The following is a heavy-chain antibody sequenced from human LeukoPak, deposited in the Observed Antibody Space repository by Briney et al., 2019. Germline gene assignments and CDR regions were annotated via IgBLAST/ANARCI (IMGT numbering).Heavy chain of an antibody. CDR3: ARAGIKLGWFGELLPFDP. Sequence: SETLSLTCTASGASISSGNYYWGWIRQPPGKGLEWIATIYYNGGTYFNPSLKSRVTISVDTSKNQFSLKLSSVTAADTAVYYCARAGIKLGWFGELLPFDPWGQGTLVTVSS. V-gene: IGHV4-39*07. CDR2: IYYNGGT. D-gene: IGHD3-10*01. CDR1: GASISSGNYY. J-gene: IGHJ5*02.